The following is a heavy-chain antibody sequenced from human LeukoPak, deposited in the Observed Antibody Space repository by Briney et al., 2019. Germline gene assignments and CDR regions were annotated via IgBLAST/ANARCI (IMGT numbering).Heavy chain of an antibody. J-gene: IGHJ4*02. Sequence: GGSLRLSCAASGFTFSDYYMSWIRQAPGKGLEWASYISSSGSTIYYADSVKGRFTISRDNAKNSLYLQMNSLRAEDTAVYYCARDFWGYDFWSGYPSTPNDYWGQGTLVTVSS. D-gene: IGHD3-3*01. CDR2: ISSSGSTI. CDR3: ARDFWGYDFWSGYPSTPNDY. V-gene: IGHV3-11*04. CDR1: GFTFSDYY.